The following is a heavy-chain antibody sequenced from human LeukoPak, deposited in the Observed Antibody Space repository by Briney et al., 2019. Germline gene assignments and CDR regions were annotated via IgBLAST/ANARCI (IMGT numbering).Heavy chain of an antibody. CDR1: GGSFSGYY. CDR3: ASRGGSA. D-gene: IGHD3-16*01. J-gene: IGHJ5*02. CDR2: INHSGST. V-gene: IGHV4-34*01. Sequence: SETLSLTCAVYGGSFSGYYRSWIRQPPGKGLEWIGEINHSGSTNYNLSLKSRVTISVDTSKNQFSLKLSSVTAADTAVYYCASRGGSAWGQGTLVTVSS.